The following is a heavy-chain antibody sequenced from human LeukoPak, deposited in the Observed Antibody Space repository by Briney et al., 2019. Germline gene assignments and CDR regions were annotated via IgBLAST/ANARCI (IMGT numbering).Heavy chain of an antibody. V-gene: IGHV3-30*18. Sequence: PGGALRLSCAASGFPPPYYGMHLGRQAPGQGLGGGALISYDGNKKYYADAVKGRFTTSRDNSENTHYLQMNSLRVEDTAIYYCAKDSGEMATNWDFDYWGQGTLVTVSS. CDR2: ISYDGNKK. CDR3: AKDSGEMATNWDFDY. J-gene: IGHJ4*02. CDR1: GFPPPYYG. D-gene: IGHD5-24*01.